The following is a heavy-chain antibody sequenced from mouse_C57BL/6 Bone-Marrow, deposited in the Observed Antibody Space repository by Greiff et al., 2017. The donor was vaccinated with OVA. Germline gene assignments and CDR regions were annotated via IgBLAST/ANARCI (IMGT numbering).Heavy chain of an antibody. Sequence: VQLVESGAELVKPGASVKISCKASGYAFSSYWMNWVKQRPGKGLEWIGQIYPGDGDTNYNGKFKGKATLTADKSSSTAYMQLSSLTSEDSAVYFCARGNDGYYPYYFDYWGQGTTLTVSS. CDR1: GYAFSSYW. J-gene: IGHJ2*01. CDR3: ARGNDGYYPYYFDY. V-gene: IGHV1-80*01. D-gene: IGHD2-3*01. CDR2: IYPGDGDT.